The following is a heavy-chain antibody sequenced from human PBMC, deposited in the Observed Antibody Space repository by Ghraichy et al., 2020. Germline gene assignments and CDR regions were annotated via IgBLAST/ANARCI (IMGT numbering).Heavy chain of an antibody. D-gene: IGHD1-26*01. Sequence: SETLSLTCAVYGGSFSTYYWTWIRQPPGKGLEWIGEINHRVTTNSNTSLKSRVTLSPDTSQNQFSLKLTSVTAADTAVYSCAIASGSHHPPPYWGQGTLVTVSS. CDR1: GGSFSTYY. CDR3: AIASGSHHPPPY. J-gene: IGHJ4*02. V-gene: IGHV4-34*01. CDR2: INHRVTT.